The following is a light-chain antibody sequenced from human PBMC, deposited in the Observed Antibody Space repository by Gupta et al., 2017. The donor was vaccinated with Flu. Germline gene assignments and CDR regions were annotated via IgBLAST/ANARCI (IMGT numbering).Light chain of an antibody. J-gene: IGLJ2*01. CDR1: SIRTKN. Sequence: SSVLTQVPSLSVAPGQPATITCAGHSIRTKNVHWYHQRPGQTPVLLVYDDNGRPSGIPERFSGSNSGTNATVTCSGVEAGDEADYYCQVGDGDSDKVVFGGGTNLTVL. CDR2: DDN. V-gene: IGLV3-21*02. CDR3: QVGDGDSDKVV.